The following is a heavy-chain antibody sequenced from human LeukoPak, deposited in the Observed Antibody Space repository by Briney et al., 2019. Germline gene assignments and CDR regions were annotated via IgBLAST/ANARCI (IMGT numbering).Heavy chain of an antibody. D-gene: IGHD3-10*01. J-gene: IGHJ4*02. CDR1: GGSFSGYY. CDR2: INHSGST. Sequence: PSETLSLTCAVYGGSFSGYYWSWIRQPPGKGLEWIGEINHSGSTNYNPSLKGRVTISVDTSKNQFSLKLSSVTAADTAVYYCARFSPSGGSGSYAIDYWGQGTLVTVSS. CDR3: ARFSPSGGSGSYAIDY. V-gene: IGHV4-34*01.